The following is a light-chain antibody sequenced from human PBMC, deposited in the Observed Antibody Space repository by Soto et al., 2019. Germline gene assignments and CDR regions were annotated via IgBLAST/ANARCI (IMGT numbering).Light chain of an antibody. Sequence: EIVLTQSPGTLSLSPGERATLSCRASQSVSSSYLAWYQQKPGQAPRLLIHGASSRATGIPDRFSGSGSGTDFTLTISSLEPEDFAVYYCQQYGSSPWTFGQGTKVDIK. CDR1: QSVSSSY. CDR2: GAS. CDR3: QQYGSSPWT. J-gene: IGKJ1*01. V-gene: IGKV3-20*01.